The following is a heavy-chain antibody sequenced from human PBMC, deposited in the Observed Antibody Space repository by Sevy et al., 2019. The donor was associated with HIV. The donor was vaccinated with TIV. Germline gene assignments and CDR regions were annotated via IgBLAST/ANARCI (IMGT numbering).Heavy chain of an antibody. CDR2: IDSSSFNI. CDR3: AREGGYTDQGMDV. CDR1: GFTFSSYN. J-gene: IGHJ6*02. D-gene: IGHD5-12*01. Sequence: GSLRLSCSASGFTFSSYNMNWVRQAPGKGLEWLLYIDSSSFNIYYADSVKGRFTVSRDNAKNSLYVQMNSLRGEDTAIYYCAREGGYTDQGMDVWGQGTTVTVS. V-gene: IGHV3-48*01.